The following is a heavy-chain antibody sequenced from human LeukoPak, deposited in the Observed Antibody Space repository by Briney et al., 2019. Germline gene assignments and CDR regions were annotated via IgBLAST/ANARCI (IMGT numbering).Heavy chain of an antibody. CDR1: GGSISSGDYY. V-gene: IGHV4-30-4*01. Sequence: PSETLSLTCTVSGGSISSGDYYWSWIRQPPGKGLEWIGYIYYSGSTYYNPSLKSRVTISVDTSKNQFSLKLSSVTAADTAVYYCARGRWGYSYGYAYWGQGTLVTVSS. CDR2: IYYSGST. D-gene: IGHD5-18*01. J-gene: IGHJ4*02. CDR3: ARGRWGYSYGYAY.